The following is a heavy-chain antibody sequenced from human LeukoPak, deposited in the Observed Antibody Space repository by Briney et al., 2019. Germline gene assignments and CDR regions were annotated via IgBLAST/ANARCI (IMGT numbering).Heavy chain of an antibody. CDR1: GFTFSNFA. CDR2: ISGSGGNT. D-gene: IGHD3-22*01. CDR3: AKDSLQYYYDTSGYYGNWFDP. Sequence: GGSLRLSCAASGFTFSNFALSWVRQAPGRGLEWVSTISGSGGNTYYADSVKGRFTISRDNFKNTLYLQMNSLRAEDTAVYYCAKDSLQYYYDTSGYYGNWFDPWGRGTLVTVSS. J-gene: IGHJ5*02. V-gene: IGHV3-23*01.